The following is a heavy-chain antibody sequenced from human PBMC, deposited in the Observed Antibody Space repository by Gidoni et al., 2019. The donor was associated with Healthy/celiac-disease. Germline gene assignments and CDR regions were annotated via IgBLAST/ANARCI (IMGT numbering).Heavy chain of an antibody. J-gene: IGHJ4*02. CDR2: ISSSSSYI. V-gene: IGHV3-21*01. Sequence: EVQLVESGGGLLKPGGSLRLSCAASGFTFSSSSMNWVRQAPGKGLEWGSAISSSSSYIYDADSVKGRFTSSRDNAKNSLYLQMNSLRAEDTAVYYCARRMDGYNTRGAFDYWGQGTLVTVSS. CDR1: GFTFSSSS. D-gene: IGHD5-12*01. CDR3: ARRMDGYNTRGAFDY.